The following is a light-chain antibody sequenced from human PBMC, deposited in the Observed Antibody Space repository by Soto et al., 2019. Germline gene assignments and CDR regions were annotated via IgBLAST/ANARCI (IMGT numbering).Light chain of an antibody. CDR2: WAS. J-gene: IGKJ1*01. CDR3: QQYYSIPWT. CDR1: QSILYNSNNKNY. V-gene: IGKV4-1*01. Sequence: DILMTQSPDSLAVSLGERATINCKSSQSILYNSNNKNYLAWYQQKPGQPPKLLIYWASTRESGVPDRFSGSGSGTDFTLTISSLQAEDVAVYYCQQYYSIPWTFGQGTKVDIK.